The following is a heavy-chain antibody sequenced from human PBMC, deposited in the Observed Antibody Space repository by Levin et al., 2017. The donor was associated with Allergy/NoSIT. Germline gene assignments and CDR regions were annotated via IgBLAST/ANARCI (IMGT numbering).Heavy chain of an antibody. CDR3: TTDSSFWLVGFGELLSGYYYYGMDV. J-gene: IGHJ6*02. V-gene: IGHV3-15*07. CDR2: IKSKTDGGTT. D-gene: IGHD3-10*01. CDR1: GFTFSNAW. Sequence: GGSLRLSCAASGFTFSNAWMNWVRQAPGKGLEWVGRIKSKTDGGTTDYAAPVKGRFTISRDDSKNTLYLQMNSLKTEDTAVYYCTTDSSFWLVGFGELLSGYYYYGMDVWGQGTTVTVSS.